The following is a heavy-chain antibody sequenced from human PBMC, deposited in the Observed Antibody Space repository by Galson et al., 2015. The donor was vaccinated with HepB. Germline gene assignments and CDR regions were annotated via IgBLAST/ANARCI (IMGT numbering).Heavy chain of an antibody. J-gene: IGHJ4*02. CDR2: IKPNSGGT. CDR3: ARSPIEGSGYATDY. Sequence: SVKVSCKASGYTFTGYYMHWVRQAPGQGLECMGWIKPNSGGTNYAQKFQGWVTMTRDTSISTAYMELSRLRSDDTAVYYCARSPIEGSGYATDYWGQGTLVTVSS. V-gene: IGHV1-2*04. CDR1: GYTFTGYY. D-gene: IGHD3-22*01.